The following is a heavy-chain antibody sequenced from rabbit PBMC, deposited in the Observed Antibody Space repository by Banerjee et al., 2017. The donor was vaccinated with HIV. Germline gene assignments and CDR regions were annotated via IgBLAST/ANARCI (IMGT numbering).Heavy chain of an antibody. CDR2: IDAGSGGFT. Sequence: QSLEESGGDLVKPGASLTLTCTASGFSFSSSYYMCWVRQAPGKGLEWIVCIDAGSGGFTDYASWAKGRFTISKTSSTTVTLQMTSLTAADTATYFCARRLGYTTYGNAADLWGPGTLAPS. V-gene: IGHV1S40*01. J-gene: IGHJ4*01. CDR1: GFSFSSSYY. CDR3: ARRLGYTTYGNAADL. D-gene: IGHD6-1*01.